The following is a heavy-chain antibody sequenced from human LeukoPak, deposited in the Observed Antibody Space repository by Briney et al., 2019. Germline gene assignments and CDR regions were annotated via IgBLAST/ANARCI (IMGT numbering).Heavy chain of an antibody. J-gene: IGHJ4*02. CDR1: GGSISSYY. CDR2: IYYSGST. Sequence: SETLSLTCTVSGGSISSYYWSWIRQPPGKGLEWIGYIYYSGSTNYNPSLKSRVTISVDTSKNQFSLKLSSVTAADTAVYYCARHKGGWNFDYWGQGTLVTVSS. D-gene: IGHD3-16*01. CDR3: ARHKGGWNFDY. V-gene: IGHV4-59*08.